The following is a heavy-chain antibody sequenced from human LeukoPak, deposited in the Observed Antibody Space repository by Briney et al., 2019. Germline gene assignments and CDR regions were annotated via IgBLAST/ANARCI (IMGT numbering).Heavy chain of an antibody. V-gene: IGHV3-30*04. Sequence: GGSLRLSCVVSGFNFDNFAMHWARQPLGKGLEWVAVISHDGRTKYYADSMKGRITISRDNSKNTLFLQMNNLRSEDTAVYFCARPSPPGDGYNPPDHWGQGTLVTVSS. CDR3: ARPSPPGDGYNPPDH. J-gene: IGHJ4*02. CDR1: GFNFDNFA. D-gene: IGHD5-24*01. CDR2: ISHDGRTK.